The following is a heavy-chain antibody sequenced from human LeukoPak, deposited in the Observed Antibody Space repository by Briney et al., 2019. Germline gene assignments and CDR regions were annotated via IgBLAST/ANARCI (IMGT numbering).Heavy chain of an antibody. J-gene: IGHJ4*02. CDR2: INSKSGGT. V-gene: IGHV1-2*02. CDR3: ARDDALTAMWEFDS. D-gene: IGHD2-21*02. CDR1: GYTFTAYI. Sequence: ASVKVSCKASGYTFTAYIMHWVRQAPGQGLEYMGWINSKSGGTNYAQKFGGRVTMTRDTSINTAYMELSRLGFDDTAVYYCARDDALTAMWEFDSWGQGTLATVSS.